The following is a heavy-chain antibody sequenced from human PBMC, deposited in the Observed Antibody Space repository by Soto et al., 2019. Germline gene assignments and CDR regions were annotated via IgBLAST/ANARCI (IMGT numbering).Heavy chain of an antibody. Sequence: PSETPSLTCGVYGGYFHDDYWTWIRQPPGTGLEWIGEINHSGSTNYNPSLKSRVTISVDTSKNQFSLKLTSVTAADTAVYYCARDKITGLFDYWGQGTLVTVSS. CDR2: INHSGST. V-gene: IGHV4-34*01. CDR3: ARDKITGLFDY. D-gene: IGHD2-8*02. CDR1: GGYFHDDY. J-gene: IGHJ4*02.